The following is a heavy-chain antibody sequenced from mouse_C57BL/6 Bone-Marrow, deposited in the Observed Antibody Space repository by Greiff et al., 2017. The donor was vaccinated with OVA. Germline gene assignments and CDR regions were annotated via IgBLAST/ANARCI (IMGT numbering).Heavy chain of an antibody. J-gene: IGHJ3*01. V-gene: IGHV3-6*01. Sequence: EESGPGLVKPSQSLSLTCSVTGYSITSGYYWNWIRQFPGNKLEWMGYISYDGSNNYNPSLKNRISITRDTSKNQFFLKLNSVTTEDTATYYCARTSWFAYWGQGTLVTVSA. CDR1: GYSITSGYY. CDR3: ARTSWFAY. CDR2: ISYDGSN.